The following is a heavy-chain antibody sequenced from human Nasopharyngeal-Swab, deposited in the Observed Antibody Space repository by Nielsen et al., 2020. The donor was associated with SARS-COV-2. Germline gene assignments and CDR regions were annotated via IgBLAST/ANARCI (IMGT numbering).Heavy chain of an antibody. Sequence: RQAPGKGLEWIGEINHSGSTNYNPSLKSRVTISVDTSKNQFSLKLSSVTAADTAVYYCARLKITSATYYYDSSGAAPDYWGQGTLVTVSS. CDR3: ARLKITSATYYYDSSGAAPDY. D-gene: IGHD3-22*01. CDR2: INHSGST. V-gene: IGHV4-34*01. J-gene: IGHJ4*02.